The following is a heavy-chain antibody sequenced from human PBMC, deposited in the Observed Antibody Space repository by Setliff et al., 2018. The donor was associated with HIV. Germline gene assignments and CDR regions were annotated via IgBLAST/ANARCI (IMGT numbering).Heavy chain of an antibody. CDR2: IYYSGST. J-gene: IGHJ4*02. CDR1: GGSISSHY. D-gene: IGHD3-10*01. Sequence: SETLSLICTVSGGSISSHYWSWIRQLPGKGLEWIGYIYYSGSTYYNPSLKSRVSISMDTSKNQFSLRLTSVTAADTAVYYCARGRGVIKEKPFDEWGQGTLVTVS. V-gene: IGHV4-59*11. CDR3: ARGRGVIKEKPFDE.